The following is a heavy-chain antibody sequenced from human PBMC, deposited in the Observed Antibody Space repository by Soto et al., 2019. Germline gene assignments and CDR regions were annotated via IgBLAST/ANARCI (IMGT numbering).Heavy chain of an antibody. CDR2: ISYDGSNK. CDR3: AKCFLRGTWHPMDYYGMDV. CDR1: GFTFSSYG. Sequence: PGGSLRLSCAASGFTFSSYGMHWVRQAPGKGLEWVAVISYDGSNKYYADSVKGRFTISRDNSKNTLYLQMNSLRAEDTAVYYCAKCFLRGTWHPMDYYGMDVWGQGTTVTVS. J-gene: IGHJ6*02. V-gene: IGHV3-30*18.